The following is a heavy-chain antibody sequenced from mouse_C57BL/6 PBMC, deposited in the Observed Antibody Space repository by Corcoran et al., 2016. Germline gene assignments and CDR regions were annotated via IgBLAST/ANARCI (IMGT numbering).Heavy chain of an antibody. CDR2: INPKNGCT. J-gene: IGHJ2*01. Sequence: EVQLQQSGPELVKPGASVKISCKASGYTFTDYYMNWVKQSHGKSLEWIGDINPKNGCTSYNQKFKGKATLTVAKYSSTAYMELRSLTSADSAGDDCERRGSRYLDYWGQGTTLTVSS. CDR3: ERRGSRYLDY. D-gene: IGHD1-1*01. V-gene: IGHV1-26*01. CDR1: GYTFTDYY.